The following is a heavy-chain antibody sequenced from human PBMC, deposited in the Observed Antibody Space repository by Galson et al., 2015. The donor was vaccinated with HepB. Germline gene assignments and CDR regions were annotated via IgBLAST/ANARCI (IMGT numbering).Heavy chain of an antibody. Sequence: SLRLSCAASGFTFSNAWMSWVRQAPGKGLEWVGRIKSKTDGGTTDYAAPVKGRFTISRDDSKSIAYLQMNSLKSEDTAVYYCTRAGVSYSGSYYFDYWGQGTLVTVSS. CDR2: IKSKTDGGTT. V-gene: IGHV3-15*01. J-gene: IGHJ4*02. CDR1: GFTFSNAW. D-gene: IGHD1-26*01. CDR3: TRAGVSYSGSYYFDY.